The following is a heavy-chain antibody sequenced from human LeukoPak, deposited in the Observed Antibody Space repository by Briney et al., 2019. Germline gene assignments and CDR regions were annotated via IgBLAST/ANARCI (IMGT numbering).Heavy chain of an antibody. CDR3: AELGITMIGGV. D-gene: IGHD3-10*02. CDR2: ISSSASII. V-gene: IGHV3-48*03. CDR1: GFPFCDYE. Sequence: GGSLRLSCGASGFPFCDYEMNWVRQAPGRGLEWVSYISSSASIIYYSDSVKGRFTISRDNAKNSLYLQMNSLRAEDTAVYYCAELGITMIGGVWGKGTTVTISS. J-gene: IGHJ6*04.